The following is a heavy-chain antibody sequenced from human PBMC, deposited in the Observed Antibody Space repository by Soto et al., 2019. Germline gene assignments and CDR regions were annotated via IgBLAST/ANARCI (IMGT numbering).Heavy chain of an antibody. D-gene: IGHD3-10*02. CDR3: ARDVAPNIA. J-gene: IGHJ1*01. Sequence: EVQLLESGGALVQPGGSLRLSCAASGFTLSNYVMSWVRQAPGKGLEWVSGIIGGTTHYADSVKGRFTISRDNTKNTLYLQINSLRAEDTAISYCARDVAPNIAWGQCTLVTVSS. CDR1: GFTLSNYV. CDR2: IIGGTT. V-gene: IGHV3-23*01.